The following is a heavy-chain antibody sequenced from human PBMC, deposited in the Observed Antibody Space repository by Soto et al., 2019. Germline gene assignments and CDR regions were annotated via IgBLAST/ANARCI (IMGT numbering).Heavy chain of an antibody. CDR3: AKDAQIVVVPAASTLRAPYYFDY. Sequence: GGSLRLSCAASGFTFSSYAMSWVRQAPGKGLEWVSAISGSGGSTYYADSVKGRFTISRDNSKNTLYLQMNSLRAEDTAVYYCAKDAQIVVVPAASTLRAPYYFDYWGQGTLVTVSS. V-gene: IGHV3-23*01. CDR1: GFTFSSYA. CDR2: ISGSGGST. J-gene: IGHJ4*02. D-gene: IGHD2-2*01.